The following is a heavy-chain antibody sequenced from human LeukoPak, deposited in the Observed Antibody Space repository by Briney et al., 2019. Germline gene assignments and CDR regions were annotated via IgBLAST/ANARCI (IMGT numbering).Heavy chain of an antibody. CDR1: GFTFSSYS. J-gene: IGHJ4*02. CDR3: ARGPLGAPGVDFDY. Sequence: PGGSLRLSCAASGFTFSSYSMNWVRQAPGKGLEWVSSISSSSSYMYYADSVKGRFTISRDNAKNSLYLQMNSLRAEDTAVYYCARGPLGAPGVDFDYWGQGTLVTVSS. V-gene: IGHV3-21*01. CDR2: ISSSSSYM. D-gene: IGHD1-26*01.